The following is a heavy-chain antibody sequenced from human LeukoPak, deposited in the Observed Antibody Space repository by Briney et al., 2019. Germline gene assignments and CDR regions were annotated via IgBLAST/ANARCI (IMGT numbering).Heavy chain of an antibody. J-gene: IGHJ4*02. CDR2: ISSSSSTI. V-gene: IGHV3-48*01. Sequence: PGGSLRLSCAASGFTFSSYSMNWVCQAPGKGLEWVSYISSSSSTIYYADSVKGRFTISRDNAKNSLYLQMNSLRAEDTAVYYCARLGTSGSYYSIPTDYWGQGTLVTVSS. CDR3: ARLGTSGSYYSIPTDY. D-gene: IGHD1-26*01. CDR1: GFTFSSYS.